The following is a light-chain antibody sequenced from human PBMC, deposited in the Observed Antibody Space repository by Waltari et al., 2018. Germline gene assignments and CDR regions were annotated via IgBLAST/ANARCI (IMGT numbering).Light chain of an antibody. CDR2: DVN. V-gene: IGLV2-23*02. CDR3: CSYAGSAISM. CDR1: TSDIGKYNL. Sequence: QSALTQTASVSGSPGQAITISCSGTTSDIGKYNLVSWYQQHPGKAPTLLIYDVNKRPSGVSNRFSGSKSGNTAVLTISGLQSADEADYYCCSYAGSAISMFVGGTKVTVL. J-gene: IGLJ3*02.